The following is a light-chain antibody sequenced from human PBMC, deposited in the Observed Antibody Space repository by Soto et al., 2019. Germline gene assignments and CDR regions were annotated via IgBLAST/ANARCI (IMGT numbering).Light chain of an antibody. J-gene: IGLJ1*01. CDR2: DVS. CDR1: SSDVGTYNR. Sequence: QSALTQPPSVSGSPGQSVAISCTGTSSDVGTYNRVSWYQQPPGTAPRLMIYDVSNRPSGVPDRFSGSKSGNTASLTISGLQAEDEADYYCSSYTSTSTYVFCTGTKLTVL. CDR3: SSYTSTSTYV. V-gene: IGLV2-18*02.